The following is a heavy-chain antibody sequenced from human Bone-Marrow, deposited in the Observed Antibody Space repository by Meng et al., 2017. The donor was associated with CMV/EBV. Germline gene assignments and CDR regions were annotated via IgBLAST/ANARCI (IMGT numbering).Heavy chain of an antibody. CDR2: ISGSGGST. J-gene: IGHJ4*02. CDR1: GFTFSRYA. V-gene: IGHV3-23*01. D-gene: IGHD3-22*01. Sequence: GGSLRLSCAASGFTFSRYAMTWVRQAAGKGLEWVSLISGSGGSTYSADSMKGRFTVSRDNSKDTLFLQMNILRAEDTAVYYCAKACYYDSSGYYAPFDYWGQGTLVTVSS. CDR3: AKACYYDSSGYYAPFDY.